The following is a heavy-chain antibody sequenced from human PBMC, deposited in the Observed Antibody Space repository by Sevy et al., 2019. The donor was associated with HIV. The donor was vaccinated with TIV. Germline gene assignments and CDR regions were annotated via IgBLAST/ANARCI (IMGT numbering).Heavy chain of an antibody. D-gene: IGHD4-17*01. CDR1: GFTFNNYP. CDR3: ARNGPYDHGDFDY. J-gene: IGHJ4*02. V-gene: IGHV3-30-3*01. Sequence: GGSLRLSCAASGFTFNNYPIHWVRQAPGKGLEWVAVISSDGSNTYSADSVKGRFTISRDNSRNTLYLQMHSLRGEDTAVYYCARNGPYDHGDFDYWGQGTLVTVSS. CDR2: ISSDGSNT.